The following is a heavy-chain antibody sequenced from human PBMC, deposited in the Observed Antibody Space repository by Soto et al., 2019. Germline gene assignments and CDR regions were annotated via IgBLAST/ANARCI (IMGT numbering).Heavy chain of an antibody. J-gene: IGHJ5*02. D-gene: IGHD3-9*01. V-gene: IGHV4-59*01. CDR3: ARVFKVRYFDWEWKGENWFDP. CDR1: GGSISSYY. CDR2: IYYSGST. Sequence: SETLSLTCTVSGGSISSYYWSWIRQPPGKGLEWIGYIYYSGSTNYNPSLKSRVTISVGTSKNQFSLKLSSVTAADTAVYYCARVFKVRYFDWEWKGENWFDPWGQGTLVTVSS.